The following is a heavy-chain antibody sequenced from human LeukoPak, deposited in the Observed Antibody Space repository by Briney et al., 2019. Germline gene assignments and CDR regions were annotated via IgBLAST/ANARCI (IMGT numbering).Heavy chain of an antibody. J-gene: IGHJ4*02. D-gene: IGHD3-3*01. Sequence: GGSLKLSCAASGFTFSGSAMHWVRQASGKGLEWVGRIRSKANSYATAYAASVKGRFTISRDDSKNMAYLQMNSLKTEDTAVYYCTRDKPLGITIFGVVPYYWGQGTLVTVSS. CDR1: GFTFSGSA. CDR3: TRDKPLGITIFGVVPYY. CDR2: IRSKANSYAT. V-gene: IGHV3-73*01.